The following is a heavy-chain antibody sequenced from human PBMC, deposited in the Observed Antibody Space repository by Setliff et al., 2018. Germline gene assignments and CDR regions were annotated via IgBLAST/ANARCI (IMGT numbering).Heavy chain of an antibody. CDR1: GASFSDYY. Sequence: PSETLSLTCTVYGASFSDYYWGWIRQPPGKGLEWIAEINHSGSTNYNPSLKSRVTISVDTSKNQFSLKVTSVTAADTAVYYCAREGPESDSSGYMDVWGQGTTVTVSS. CDR2: INHSGST. J-gene: IGHJ6*03. D-gene: IGHD3-22*01. V-gene: IGHV4-34*01. CDR3: AREGPESDSSGYMDV.